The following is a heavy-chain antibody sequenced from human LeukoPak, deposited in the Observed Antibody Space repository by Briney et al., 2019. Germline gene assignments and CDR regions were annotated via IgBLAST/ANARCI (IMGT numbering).Heavy chain of an antibody. J-gene: IGHJ5*02. CDR2: IDSSGTT. V-gene: IGHV4-4*07. CDR3: ARDTQGEAAAGES. CDR1: GGSFTTYY. D-gene: IGHD6-13*01. Sequence: PSETLSLTCTASGGSFTTYYWSWIRQPAGRGLEWIGHIDSSGTTNYNPSLKSRVTMSTDPSKNQFSLKLSSVTAADTAIYYCARDTQGEAAAGESWGQGTLVTVSS.